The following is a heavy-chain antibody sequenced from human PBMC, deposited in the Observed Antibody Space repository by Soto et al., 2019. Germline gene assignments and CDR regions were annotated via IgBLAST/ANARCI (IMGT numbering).Heavy chain of an antibody. CDR1: GGSISSGGYY. J-gene: IGHJ5*02. Sequence: SETLSLTCTVSGGSISSGGYYWSWIRQHPGKGLEWIGYIYYSGSTYYNPSLKSRVTISVDTSKNQFSLKLSSVTAADTAVYYCARKLRGRGPVYNWFDPWGQGTLVTVSS. D-gene: IGHD1-26*01. V-gene: IGHV4-31*03. CDR2: IYYSGST. CDR3: ARKLRGRGPVYNWFDP.